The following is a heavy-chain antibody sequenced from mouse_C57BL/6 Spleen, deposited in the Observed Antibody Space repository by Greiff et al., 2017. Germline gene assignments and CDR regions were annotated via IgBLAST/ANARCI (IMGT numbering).Heavy chain of an antibody. D-gene: IGHD1-1*01. V-gene: IGHV1-64*01. CDR2: LHPTSGST. J-gene: IGHJ2*01. Sequence: VQLQQPGAELVMPGASVKLSCKASGYTFTSYWMHWVKQRPGQGLEWIGMLHPTSGSTNYNEKFKSKPTLTVDKSSGTAYMQRSSLTSADSAVYSCARWEALLLRYFDYWGQGTTVTVSA. CDR3: ARWEALLLRYFDY. CDR1: GYTFTSYW.